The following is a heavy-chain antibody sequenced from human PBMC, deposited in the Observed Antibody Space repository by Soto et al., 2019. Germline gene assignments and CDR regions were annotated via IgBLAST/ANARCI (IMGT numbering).Heavy chain of an antibody. CDR2: FDPEDGET. CDR1: GYTLTELS. D-gene: IGHD3-16*02. J-gene: IGHJ6*03. V-gene: IGHV1-24*01. CDR3: VTFGGVITQGYYYYMDV. Sequence: ASVKVSCKVSGYTLTELSMHWVRQAPGKGLEWMGGFDPEDGETIYAQKFQGRVTMTEDTSTDTAYMELSSLRSEDTAVYYCVTFGGVITQGYYYYMDVWGKGTTVTVSS.